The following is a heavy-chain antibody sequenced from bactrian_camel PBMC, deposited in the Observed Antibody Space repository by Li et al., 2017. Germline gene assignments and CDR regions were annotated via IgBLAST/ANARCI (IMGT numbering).Heavy chain of an antibody. D-gene: IGHD1*01. J-gene: IGHJ4*01. CDR2: IEGDGIT. CDR1: GYTYRPYC. CDR3: AATWGRCVARILRHADFNY. Sequence: HVQLVESGGGSVQAGGSLRLSWATSGYTYRPYCMGWFRQAPGKEREGVAVIEGDGITTLADSVKGRFTISKDNGKRTLNLQMNSLKPDDTAMYYCAATWGRCVARILRHADFNYWGQGTQVTVS. V-gene: IGHV3S55*01.